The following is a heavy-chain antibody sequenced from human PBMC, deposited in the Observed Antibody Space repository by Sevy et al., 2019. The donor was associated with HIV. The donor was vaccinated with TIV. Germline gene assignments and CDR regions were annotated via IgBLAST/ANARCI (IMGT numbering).Heavy chain of an antibody. V-gene: IGHV3-33*01. J-gene: IGHJ4*02. CDR1: GFTFNSYG. D-gene: IGHD4-17*01. CDR2: IYYDGNNK. Sequence: GGSLRLSCAASGFTFNSYGMHWVRQAPIKGLEWVASIYYDGNNKYYADSVKGRLTISRDESKNTLYLQMNSLRAEDTAVYYCARDSNEYGDYRLSYYFDYWGQGALVTVSS. CDR3: ARDSNEYGDYRLSYYFDY.